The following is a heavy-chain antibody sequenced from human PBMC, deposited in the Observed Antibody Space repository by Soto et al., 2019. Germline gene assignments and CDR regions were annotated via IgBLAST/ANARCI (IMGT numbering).Heavy chain of an antibody. J-gene: IGHJ6*02. CDR3: ARYKKGYSYGSPYYYYYGMDV. CDR1: GYSFTSYW. CDR2: IYPGDSDT. D-gene: IGHD5-18*01. V-gene: IGHV5-51*01. Sequence: VESLKISCKGSGYSFTSYWIGWVRQMPGKGLEWMGIIYPGDSDTRYSPSFQGQVTISADKSISTAYLQWSSLKASDTAMYYCARYKKGYSYGSPYYYYYGMDVWGQGTTVTVSS.